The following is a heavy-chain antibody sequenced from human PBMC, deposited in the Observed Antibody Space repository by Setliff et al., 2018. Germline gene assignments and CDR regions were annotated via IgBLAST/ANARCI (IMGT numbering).Heavy chain of an antibody. CDR2: IYHSGST. J-gene: IGHJ4*02. CDR1: GYSISSGYY. Sequence: SETLSLTCAVSGYSISSGYYWGWIRQPPGKGLEWIGSIYHSGSTYYNPSLKSRVTISVDTSKNQFSLKLSSVTAADTAVYYCARQPEGGYYDSSGYYGMAPYYFDYWSQGTRVTVS. V-gene: IGHV4-38-2*01. D-gene: IGHD3-22*01. CDR3: ARQPEGGYYDSSGYYGMAPYYFDY.